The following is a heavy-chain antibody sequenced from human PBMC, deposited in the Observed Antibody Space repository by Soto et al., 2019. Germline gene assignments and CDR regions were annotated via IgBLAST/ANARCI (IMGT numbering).Heavy chain of an antibody. CDR3: ARDPTDRQYYDFWSGSTRMESY. D-gene: IGHD3-3*01. Sequence: QVQLQESGPGLVKPSGTLSLTCAVSGGSISSSNWWSWVRQPPGKGLEWIGEIYHSGSTNYNPSLKSRVTISVDQSKNQFSLKLSSVTAADTAVYYCARDPTDRQYYDFWSGSTRMESYWGQGTLVTVSS. CDR2: IYHSGST. V-gene: IGHV4-4*02. CDR1: GGSISSSNW. J-gene: IGHJ4*02.